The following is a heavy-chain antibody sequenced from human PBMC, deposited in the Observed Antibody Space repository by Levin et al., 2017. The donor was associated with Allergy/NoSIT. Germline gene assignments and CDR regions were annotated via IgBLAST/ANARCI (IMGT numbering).Heavy chain of an antibody. D-gene: IGHD6-13*01. J-gene: IGHJ4*02. Sequence: HSGGSLRLSCAASGFTFSSYWMSWVRQAPGKGLEWVANIKQDGSEKSYVDSVKGRFTISRDNAKNSLYLQMNSLRAEDTAVYYCAREDGSSLTDYWGQGTLVTVSS. V-gene: IGHV3-7*01. CDR1: GFTFSSYW. CDR2: IKQDGSEK. CDR3: AREDGSSLTDY.